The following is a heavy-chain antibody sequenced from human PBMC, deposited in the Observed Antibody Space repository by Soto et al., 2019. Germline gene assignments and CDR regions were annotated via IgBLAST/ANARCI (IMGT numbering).Heavy chain of an antibody. D-gene: IGHD3-9*01. CDR3: ARPGSGYDILAGQYFYYYHAMDV. CDR1: GFMFNTYA. CDR2: MSHDGSRT. V-gene: IGHV3-30-3*01. Sequence: QVQLVDSGGGVVQPGRSLRLSCTTSGFMFNTYAMHWVRQAPGKGLEWVAVMSHDGSRTYYADAVKGRFTLYIDNSQNTLYLQMNKLRTEDTAVYYWARPGSGYDILAGQYFYYYHAMDVWGQGTTVIVSS. J-gene: IGHJ6*02.